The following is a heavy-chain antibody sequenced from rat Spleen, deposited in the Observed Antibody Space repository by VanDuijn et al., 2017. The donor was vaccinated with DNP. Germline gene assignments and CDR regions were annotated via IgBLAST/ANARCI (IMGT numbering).Heavy chain of an antibody. V-gene: IGHV5-7*01. J-gene: IGHJ2*01. D-gene: IGHD1-11*01. CDR2: ITYDGRST. CDR1: GFTFSDYN. Sequence: EVQLVESGGGLVQPGRSLKLSCAASGFTFSDYNMAWVRQAPKKGLEWVATITYDGRSTYYRDSMKGRFTISRDNPKTTLYLQMDSLRSDDTATYHCVTRGLYGGYDHWGQGVMVTVSS. CDR3: VTRGLYGGYDH.